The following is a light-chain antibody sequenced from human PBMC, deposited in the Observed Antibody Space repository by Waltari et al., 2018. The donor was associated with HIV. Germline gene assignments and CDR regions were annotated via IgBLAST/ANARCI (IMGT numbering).Light chain of an antibody. V-gene: IGLV2-14*01. CDR1: SSDVGGYNY. J-gene: IGLJ1*01. Sequence: QSALTQPASVSGSPGQSITISCTGTSSDVGGYNYVSWYQHHHGKAPKLLIYEVSNRPSGGSNRFSGSKSDNTASLTISGLQAEDEADYYCSSYTSDYTYVFGSGTEVTVL. CDR3: SSYTSDYTYV. CDR2: EVS.